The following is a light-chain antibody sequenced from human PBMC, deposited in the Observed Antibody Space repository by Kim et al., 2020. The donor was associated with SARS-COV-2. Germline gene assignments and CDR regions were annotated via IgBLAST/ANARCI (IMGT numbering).Light chain of an antibody. CDR1: SVGNY. CDR2: DAS. V-gene: IGKV3-11*01. Sequence: SVGNYLGWYQQKPGQAPRLLIYDASNRATGIPARFSGSGSGTDFTLTISSLEPEDFAIYYCQERSDWYTFGQGTKLEI. CDR3: QERSDWYT. J-gene: IGKJ2*01.